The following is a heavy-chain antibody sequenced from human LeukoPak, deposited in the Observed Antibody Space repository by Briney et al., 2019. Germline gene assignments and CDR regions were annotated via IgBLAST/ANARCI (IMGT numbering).Heavy chain of an antibody. V-gene: IGHV4-34*01. CDR1: GGSFSNYY. J-gene: IGHJ5*02. Sequence: PSETLSLTCAVYGGSFSNYYWSWIRQPPGKGLGWIGEINHSGSTNYNPSLKSRVTISVDTSKNQFSLKLSSVTAADTAVYYCARRKVPLYYNWFDPWGQGTLVTVSS. D-gene: IGHD1-14*01. CDR3: ARRKVPLYYNWFDP. CDR2: INHSGST.